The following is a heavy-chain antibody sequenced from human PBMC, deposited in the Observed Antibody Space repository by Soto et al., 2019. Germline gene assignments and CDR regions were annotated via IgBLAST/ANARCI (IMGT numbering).Heavy chain of an antibody. V-gene: IGHV3-23*01. J-gene: IGHJ4*02. CDR2: ISGGGDSI. Sequence: EVQLLESGGILVHPGGSLRLSCAASGFTFSSYAMTWVRQAPGKGLEWVSAISGGGDSIYYADSVKGRFTIYRDQSKNTLYMQMHSLRAEDTAAYFCAKERDNGADRYYFDYWGQGTLVTVSS. D-gene: IGHD2-8*01. CDR1: GFTFSSYA. CDR3: AKERDNGADRYYFDY.